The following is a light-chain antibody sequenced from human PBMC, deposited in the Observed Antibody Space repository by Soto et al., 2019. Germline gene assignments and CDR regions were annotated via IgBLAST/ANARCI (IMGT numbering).Light chain of an antibody. CDR1: QDINDR. CDR3: QQVDRLPDT. CDR2: DAS. Sequence: DIQMTQSASSLSASVGDRVTITCQASQDINDRFNWYQQKPGKAPKILISDASCLETGGPSRFSGDGSGTDFTLTINNLQPEDGATQHCQQVDRLPDTFGQGTSLEI. J-gene: IGKJ2*01. V-gene: IGKV1-33*01.